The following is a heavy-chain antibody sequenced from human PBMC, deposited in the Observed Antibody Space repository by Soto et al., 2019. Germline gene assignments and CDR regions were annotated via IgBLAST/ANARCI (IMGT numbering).Heavy chain of an antibody. CDR1: GFTFSSYS. V-gene: IGHV3-21*01. Sequence: GGSLRLSCAASGFTFSSYSMNWVRQAPGKGLEWVSSISSSSSYIYYADSVKGRFTISRDNAKNSLYLQMNSLRAEDTAVYYCARAVGYCSGGSCYSDYWGQGTLVTVSS. CDR3: ARAVGYCSGGSCYSDY. D-gene: IGHD2-15*01. CDR2: ISSSSSYI. J-gene: IGHJ4*02.